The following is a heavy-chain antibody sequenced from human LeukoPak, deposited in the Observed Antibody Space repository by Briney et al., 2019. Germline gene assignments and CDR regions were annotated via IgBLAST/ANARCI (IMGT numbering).Heavy chain of an antibody. J-gene: IGHJ3*02. D-gene: IGHD2-2*02. CDR1: GGSISSYY. Sequence: SETLSLTCTVSGGSISSYYWSWIRQPPGKGLEWIGYIYYSGSTNYNPSLKSRVTISVDTSKNQFSLKLSSVTAADTAVYYCARFVVVVPAAIRSGAFDIWGQGTMVTVSS. CDR3: ARFVVVVPAAIRSGAFDI. V-gene: IGHV4-59*01. CDR2: IYYSGST.